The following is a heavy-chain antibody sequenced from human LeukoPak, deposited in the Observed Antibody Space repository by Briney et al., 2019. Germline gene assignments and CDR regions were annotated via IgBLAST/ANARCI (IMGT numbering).Heavy chain of an antibody. Sequence: PGRSLRLSCAASGFTFSSYAMHWVRQAPGKGLEWVANIKQDGSEKYYVDSVKGRFTISRDNAKNSLYLQMNSLRAEDTAVYYCARFITYYYGSGSHMEGYFDYWGQGTLVTVSS. D-gene: IGHD3-10*01. CDR3: ARFITYYYGSGSHMEGYFDY. J-gene: IGHJ4*02. CDR1: GFTFSSYA. V-gene: IGHV3-7*01. CDR2: IKQDGSEK.